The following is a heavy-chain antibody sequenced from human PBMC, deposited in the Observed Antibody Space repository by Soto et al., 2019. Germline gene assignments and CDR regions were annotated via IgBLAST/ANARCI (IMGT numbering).Heavy chain of an antibody. J-gene: IGHJ6*02. CDR2: IIPIFGTA. Sequence: SVKVSFKASGGTFSSYAISWVRQAPGQGLEWMGGIIPIFGTANYAQKFQGRVTITADESTSTAYMELSSLRSEDTAVYYCARDPGERATPRDDYYYGIDVRAQRTTVTVSS. CDR3: ARDPGERATPRDDYYYGIDV. V-gene: IGHV1-69*13. D-gene: IGHD5-12*01. CDR1: GGTFSSYA.